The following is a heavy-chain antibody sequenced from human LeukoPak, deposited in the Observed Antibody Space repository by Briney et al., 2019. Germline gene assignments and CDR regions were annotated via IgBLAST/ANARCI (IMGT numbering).Heavy chain of an antibody. V-gene: IGHV3-23*01. J-gene: IGHJ6*02. CDR2: ISGGGSAT. Sequence: GGSLRLSCAASGFTFGNYGLSWVRQAPGKGLEWVSAISGGGSATYYADSVKGRFTISRDNSKNTLFLQMNTLRVDDTAVYYCAGGAGVYYYGMDVWGQGTPVTVSS. CDR3: AGGAGVYYYGMDV. CDR1: GFTFGNYG.